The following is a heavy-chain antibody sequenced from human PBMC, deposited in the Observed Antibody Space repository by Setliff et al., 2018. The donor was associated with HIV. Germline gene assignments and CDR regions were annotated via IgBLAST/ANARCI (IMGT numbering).Heavy chain of an antibody. J-gene: IGHJ6*03. Sequence: PSETLSLTCTVSGDSISSSIYYWGWVRQPPGKGLEWVGGIYYTGSPFYNPSLKSRVTISVDTSNNQFSLKLSSVTAADPAVYYCARGGGTSSPIDYHYYIDFWGKGTTVTVSS. D-gene: IGHD6-6*01. CDR3: ARGGGTSSPIDYHYYIDF. CDR2: IYYTGSP. CDR1: GDSISSSIYY. V-gene: IGHV4-39*01.